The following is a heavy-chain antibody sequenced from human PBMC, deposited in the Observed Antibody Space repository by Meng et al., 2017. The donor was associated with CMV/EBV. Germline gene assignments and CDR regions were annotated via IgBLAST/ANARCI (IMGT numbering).Heavy chain of an antibody. CDR1: GGSISSYY. D-gene: IGHD3-3*01. Sequence: GSLRLSCTVSGGSISSYYWSWIRQPPGKGLEWIGYIYYSGSTNYNPSLKSQVTISVDTSKNQFSLKLSSVTAADTAVYYCARAASRAVRFWSARGDLGYWGQGTLVTVSS. J-gene: IGHJ4*02. V-gene: IGHV4-59*01. CDR3: ARAASRAVRFWSARGDLGY. CDR2: IYYSGST.